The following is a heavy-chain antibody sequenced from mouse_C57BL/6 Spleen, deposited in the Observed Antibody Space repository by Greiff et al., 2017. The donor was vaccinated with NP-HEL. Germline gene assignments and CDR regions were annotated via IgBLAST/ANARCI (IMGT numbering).Heavy chain of an antibody. CDR2: IYPGGGYT. CDR3: ARLGYYGTRAMDY. D-gene: IGHD1-1*01. CDR1: GYTFTNYW. J-gene: IGHJ4*01. Sequence: VQLQESGAELVRPGTSVKMSCKASGYTFTNYWIGWAKQRPGHGLEWIGDIYPGGGYTNYNEKFKGKATLTADKSSSTAYMQFSSLTSEDSAIYYCARLGYYGTRAMDYWGQGTSVTVSS. V-gene: IGHV1-63*01.